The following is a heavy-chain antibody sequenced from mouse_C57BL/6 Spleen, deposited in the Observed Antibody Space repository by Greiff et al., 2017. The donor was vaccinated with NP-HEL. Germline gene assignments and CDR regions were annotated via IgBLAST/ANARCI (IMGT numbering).Heavy chain of an antibody. D-gene: IGHD1-1*01. J-gene: IGHJ2*01. CDR2: IYPRSGNT. Sequence: QVQLQQSGAELARPGASVKLSCKASGYTFTSYGISWVKQRTGQGLEWIGEIYPRSGNTYYNEKFKGKATLTADKSSSTAYMELRSLTSEDSAVYFCARKRGLRYYFDYWGQGTTLTVSS. CDR3: ARKRGLRYYFDY. V-gene: IGHV1-81*01. CDR1: GYTFTSYG.